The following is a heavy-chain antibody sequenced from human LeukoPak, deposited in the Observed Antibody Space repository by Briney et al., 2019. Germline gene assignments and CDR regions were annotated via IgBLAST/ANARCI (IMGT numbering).Heavy chain of an antibody. CDR1: GGSTTNQY. V-gene: IGHV4-59*11. J-gene: IGHJ2*01. D-gene: IGHD2-2*01. CDR2: IYYSGGT. CDR3: TREVPAAGHFDL. Sequence: SETLSLTCTVSGGSTTNQYWNWIRQPPGRGLEWIGYIYYSGGTNYNPSLKSRVTISIDTSRNQFSLKLSSLTAADTAIYYCTREVPAAGHFDLWGRGTLVTVSS.